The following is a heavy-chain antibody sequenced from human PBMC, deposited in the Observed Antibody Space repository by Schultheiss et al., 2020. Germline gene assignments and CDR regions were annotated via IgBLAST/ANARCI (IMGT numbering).Heavy chain of an antibody. D-gene: IGHD6-6*01. CDR3: ARDGESIAARPDY. V-gene: IGHV3-30-3*01. CDR1: GFTFSSYA. CDR2: ISYDGSNK. J-gene: IGHJ4*02. Sequence: GESLKISCAASGFTFSSYAMSWVRQAPGKGLEWVAVISYDGSNKYYADSVKGRFTISRDNSKNTLYLQMNSLRAEDTAVYYCARDGESIAARPDYWGQGTLVTVSS.